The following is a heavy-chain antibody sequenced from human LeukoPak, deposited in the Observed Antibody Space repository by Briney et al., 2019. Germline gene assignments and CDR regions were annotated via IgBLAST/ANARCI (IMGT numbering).Heavy chain of an antibody. J-gene: IGHJ4*02. Sequence: GESLKISCQGSGYSFTSYWIGWVRQMPEKGLEWMGIIYPGDSDTRYSPSFQGQVTISADKSISTAYLQWSSLKASDTATYYCARGEYYDILTGYFEDWGQGTLVTVSS. V-gene: IGHV5-51*01. CDR3: ARGEYYDILTGYFED. D-gene: IGHD3-9*01. CDR2: IYPGDSDT. CDR1: GYSFTSYW.